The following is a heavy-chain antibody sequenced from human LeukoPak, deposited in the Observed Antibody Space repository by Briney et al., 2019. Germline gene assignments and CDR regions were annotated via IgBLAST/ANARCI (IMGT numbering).Heavy chain of an antibody. J-gene: IGHJ4*02. V-gene: IGHV1-69*13. Sequence: ASVKVACKASGGTFSSYAISWGRQAPGQGLEWMGGIIPIFGTANYAQKCQGRVTITADESTSTAYMELSSLRSEHPAVYYCASDVHSTADPYAYWGQGTLVTVSS. CDR2: IIPIFGTA. CDR3: ASDVHSTADPYAY. CDR1: GGTFSSYA. D-gene: IGHD2-2*01.